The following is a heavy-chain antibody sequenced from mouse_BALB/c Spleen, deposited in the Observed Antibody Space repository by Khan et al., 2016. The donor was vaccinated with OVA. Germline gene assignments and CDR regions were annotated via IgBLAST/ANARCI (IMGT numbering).Heavy chain of an antibody. V-gene: IGHV3-2*02. Sequence: EVQLQESGPGLVKPSQSLSLTCTVTGYSITSDYAWNWIRQFPGNKLEWMGYIKYSGSTSYNPSLKSRISINRTTSQKQFFLQLSSVTTEDTATYYCARSGTISTVVATDFDSWGQGTTLTVSS. J-gene: IGHJ2*01. CDR2: IKYSGST. CDR3: ARSGTISTVVATDFDS. D-gene: IGHD1-1*01. CDR1: GYSITSDYA.